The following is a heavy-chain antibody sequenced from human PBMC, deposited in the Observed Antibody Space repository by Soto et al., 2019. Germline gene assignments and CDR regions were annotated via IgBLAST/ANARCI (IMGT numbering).Heavy chain of an antibody. V-gene: IGHV4-61*08. CDR1: GDSVSSGGSY. Sequence: QVQLQESGPGLVKPSETLSLTCTVSGDSVSSGGSYLSWIRQPPGKGLEWIGYICCSGSTEYNPSLRSRVIISVDTSKNQLSLELSSVTAADTAVYYCARGMDNNKVGWWGQGTLVTVSS. J-gene: IGHJ4*02. CDR3: ARGMDNNKVGW. D-gene: IGHD1-1*01. CDR2: ICCSGST.